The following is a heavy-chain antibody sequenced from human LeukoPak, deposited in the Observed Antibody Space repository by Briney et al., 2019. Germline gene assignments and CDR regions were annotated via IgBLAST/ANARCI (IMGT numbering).Heavy chain of an antibody. CDR2: INPNSGGT. Sequence: GASVKVSCKVSGYTFTGYYMHWVRQAPGQGLGWMGWINPNSGGTNYAQKFQGRVTMTRDTSISTAYMELSRLRSDDTAVYYCARDGSDTAMGFDYWGQGTLVTVSS. V-gene: IGHV1-2*02. CDR1: GYTFTGYY. CDR3: ARDGSDTAMGFDY. D-gene: IGHD5-18*01. J-gene: IGHJ4*02.